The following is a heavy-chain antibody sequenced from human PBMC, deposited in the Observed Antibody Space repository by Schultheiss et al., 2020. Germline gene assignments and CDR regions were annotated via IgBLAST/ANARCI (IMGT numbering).Heavy chain of an antibody. CDR3: ATPGAGNWFDP. CDR1: GFTFSSFS. Sequence: GGSLRLSCAASGFTFSSFSMNWVRQAPGKGLEWVSIISGVGTTWYSDSVKGRFTISRDNSKNTLYLQMNSLRAEDTAVYYCATPGAGNWFDPWGQGTLVTVSS. V-gene: IGHV3-23*01. J-gene: IGHJ5*02. CDR2: ISGVGTT. D-gene: IGHD4-23*01.